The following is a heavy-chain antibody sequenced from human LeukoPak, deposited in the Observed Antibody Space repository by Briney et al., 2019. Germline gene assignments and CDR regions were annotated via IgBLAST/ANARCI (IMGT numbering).Heavy chain of an antibody. CDR2: ISGSGGST. J-gene: IGHJ4*02. Sequence: GGSLRLSCAASGFTFSSYAMSWVRQAPGKGLEWVSAISGSGGSTYYADSVKGRFTISRDNSKNTLYLQMNSLRAEDTAVYYCATTLLLTGIGYYFDYWGQGTLVTVSS. CDR1: GFTFSSYA. D-gene: IGHD3-16*01. CDR3: ATTLLLTGIGYYFDY. V-gene: IGHV3-23*01.